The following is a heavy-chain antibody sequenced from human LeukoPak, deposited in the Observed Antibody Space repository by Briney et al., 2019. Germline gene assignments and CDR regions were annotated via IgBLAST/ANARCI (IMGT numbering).Heavy chain of an antibody. Sequence: GGSLRLSCAVSGFTVSSNYMTWVRQAPWKGLEWVSVIYSGGSIYYADSVKGRFTISRDISKNTVDLQLNSLRAEDTAVYYCASGKETSMAQGYWGQGTLVTVSS. D-gene: IGHD5-18*01. CDR2: IYSGGSI. V-gene: IGHV3-53*01. J-gene: IGHJ4*02. CDR3: ASGKETSMAQGY. CDR1: GFTVSSNY.